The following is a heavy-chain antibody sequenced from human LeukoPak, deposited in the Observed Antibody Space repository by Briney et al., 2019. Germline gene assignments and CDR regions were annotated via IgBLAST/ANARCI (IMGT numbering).Heavy chain of an antibody. CDR3: ARASTYYYYGMDV. CDR1: GFILSSYN. J-gene: IGHJ6*02. Sequence: GGSLRLSCAASGFILSSYNMNWVRQAPGKGLEWVSAISGSGGSTYYADSVKGRFTISRGNADNSLYLQMNSLRAEDTAVYYCARASTYYYYGMDVWGQGTTVTVSS. CDR2: ISGSGGST. V-gene: IGHV3-21*01.